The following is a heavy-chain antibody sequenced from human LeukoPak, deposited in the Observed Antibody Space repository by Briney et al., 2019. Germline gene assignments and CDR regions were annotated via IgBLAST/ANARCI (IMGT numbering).Heavy chain of an antibody. CDR2: INPSGGST. D-gene: IGHD6-19*01. V-gene: IGHV1-46*01. Sequence: ASVKVSCKASGYTLTSYYMHWVRQAPGQGLEWMGIINPSGGSTSYAQKFQGRVTMTRDTSTSTVYMELSSLRSEDTAVYYCARYSSGWYIDYWGQGTLVTVSS. CDR3: ARYSSGWYIDY. J-gene: IGHJ4*02. CDR1: GYTLTSYY.